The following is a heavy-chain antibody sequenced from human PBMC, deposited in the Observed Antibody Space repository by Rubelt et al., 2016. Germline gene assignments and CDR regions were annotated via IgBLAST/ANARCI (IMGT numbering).Heavy chain of an antibody. V-gene: IGHV4-39*07. D-gene: IGHD2-2*02. Sequence: QLQLQESGPGLVKPSETLSLTCTVSGGSISSSSYYWSWIRQPPGKGLEWIGEINHSGSTNYNPSLKSRVTISVDTSKNQFSLMLSFVTAPDTAVYYCARGGPCSSTSCYTPWFDPWGQGTLVTVSS. CDR2: INHSGST. CDR3: ARGGPCSSTSCYTPWFDP. CDR1: GGSISSSSYY. J-gene: IGHJ5*02.